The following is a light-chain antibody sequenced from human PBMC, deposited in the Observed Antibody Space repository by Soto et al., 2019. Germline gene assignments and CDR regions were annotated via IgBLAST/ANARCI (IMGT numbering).Light chain of an antibody. Sequence: QSVLTQPPSVSEAPGQRVTISCTGSSSNIGAGYEAHWYQQVPGTAPKLLIYENNNRPSGVPDRFSGSKSGTSASLAITGLQIEDEADYYCQSYDSSLSGYVFGTGTKLTVL. CDR1: SSNIGAGYE. CDR2: ENN. V-gene: IGLV1-40*01. CDR3: QSYDSSLSGYV. J-gene: IGLJ1*01.